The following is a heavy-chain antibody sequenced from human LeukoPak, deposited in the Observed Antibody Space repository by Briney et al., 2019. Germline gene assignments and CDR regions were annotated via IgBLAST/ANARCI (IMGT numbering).Heavy chain of an antibody. J-gene: IGHJ5*02. CDR2: IKQDGSEK. V-gene: IGHV3-7*03. CDR1: GFTFSSNW. Sequence: GGSLRLSCATSGFTFSSNWMSWVRHAPGRGLEWVANIKQDGSEKYYVDSVKGRFTISRDNAKNSLYLQMNSLRAEDTAVYYCARDKGPESGYYWVPRWFDPWGQGTLVTVSS. D-gene: IGHD3-22*01. CDR3: ARDKGPESGYYWVPRWFDP.